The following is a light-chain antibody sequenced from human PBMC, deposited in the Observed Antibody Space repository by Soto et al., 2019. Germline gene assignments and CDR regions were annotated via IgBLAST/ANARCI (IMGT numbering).Light chain of an antibody. V-gene: IGKV3-15*01. Sequence: EIVMTQSPATLSVSPGERATLSCRASQSVSSDLAWYQQKPGQAPRLLIYGASTRATGIPARFSGSGSGTEFTLTISSLQPDDFATYFCQQYNSYLRWTFGQGTKVDIK. J-gene: IGKJ1*01. CDR1: QSVSSD. CDR2: GAS. CDR3: QQYNSYLRWT.